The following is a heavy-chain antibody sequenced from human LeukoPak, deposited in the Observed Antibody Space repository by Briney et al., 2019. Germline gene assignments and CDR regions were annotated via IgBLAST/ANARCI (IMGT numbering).Heavy chain of an antibody. V-gene: IGHV4-59*08. CDR1: GASISSHY. Sequence: SETLSLTCTVSGASISSHYWSWIRQPPGKGLEWIGYVYYSGRTNYYPSLKSRVTISVDTSKSQVSLKLSSVTAADTAVYYCARNYGGNFEMENWFDPWGQGTLVTVSS. D-gene: IGHD2-21*01. CDR3: ARNYGGNFEMENWFDP. CDR2: VYYSGRT. J-gene: IGHJ5*02.